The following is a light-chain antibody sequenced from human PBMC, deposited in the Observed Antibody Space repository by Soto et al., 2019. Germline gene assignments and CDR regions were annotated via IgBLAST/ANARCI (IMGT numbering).Light chain of an antibody. V-gene: IGKV1-27*01. CDR3: QKYNSAPRS. CDR2: AAS. Sequence: DIQMTQSPSSLSASVGDRVTVTCRASQGISNYLAWYQQKPGKVPKLLIYAASTLQSGVPSRFSGSGSRTDFTITIRGQQPEQVATYYCQKYNSAPRSFGQGTTLEI. J-gene: IGKJ1*01. CDR1: QGISNY.